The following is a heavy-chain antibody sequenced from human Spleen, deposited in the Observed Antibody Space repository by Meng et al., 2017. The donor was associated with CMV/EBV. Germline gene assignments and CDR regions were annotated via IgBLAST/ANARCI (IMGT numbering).Heavy chain of an antibody. J-gene: IGHJ5*02. CDR3: ARLPIFGVVKGGP. Sequence: VSGGSISSSSYYWGWIRQPPGKGLEWIGSIYYSGSTYYNPSLKSRVTISVDTSKNQFSLKLSSVTAADTAVYYCARLPIFGVVKGGPWGQGTLVTVSS. CDR2: IYYSGST. V-gene: IGHV4-39*01. CDR1: GGSISSSSYY. D-gene: IGHD3-3*01.